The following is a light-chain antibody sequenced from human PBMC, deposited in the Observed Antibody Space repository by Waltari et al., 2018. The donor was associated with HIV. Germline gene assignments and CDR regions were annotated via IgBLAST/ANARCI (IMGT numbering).Light chain of an antibody. CDR1: QSLLHSNGYNY. V-gene: IGKV2-28*01. CDR2: LGS. Sequence: DIVMTQSPLSLPDTPGEPASISCRSSQSLLHSNGYNYLDWYLQKPGQSPQLLIYLGSNRATGVPHRFSGSGSGTDFTLKVSRVEAEDVGIYYCMQTLQTPITFGQGTRLEIK. CDR3: MQTLQTPIT. J-gene: IGKJ5*01.